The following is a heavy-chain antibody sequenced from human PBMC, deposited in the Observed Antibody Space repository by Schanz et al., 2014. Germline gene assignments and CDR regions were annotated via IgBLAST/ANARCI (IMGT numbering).Heavy chain of an antibody. CDR2: IEFSGGTT. J-gene: IGHJ4*02. V-gene: IGHV3-23*01. CDR1: GFNFKAYA. D-gene: IGHD3-22*01. Sequence: EAQLLESGGGLVQPGGSLRLSCAASGFNFKAYAMSWVRQAPGKGLEWVSGIEFSGGTTYYADSVKGRFTISRDNSKNTLYLQMKSLRVEDTAVYYCARSMIIVDKAFDYWGQGTLVTVSS. CDR3: ARSMIIVDKAFDY.